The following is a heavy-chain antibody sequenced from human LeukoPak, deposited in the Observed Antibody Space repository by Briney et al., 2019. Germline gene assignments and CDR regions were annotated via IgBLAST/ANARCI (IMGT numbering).Heavy chain of an antibody. V-gene: IGHV3-23*01. Sequence: GGSLRLSCAASGFTFSSYAMSWVRQAPGKGLEWVSAISGSGGSTYYADSVKGRFTISRDNSKNTLYLQMNSLRAEDTAVYYCAKYPSSRPLGYVDYWGQGTLVTVSS. CDR3: AKYPSSRPLGYVDY. J-gene: IGHJ4*02. D-gene: IGHD6-6*01. CDR1: GFTFSSYA. CDR2: ISGSGGST.